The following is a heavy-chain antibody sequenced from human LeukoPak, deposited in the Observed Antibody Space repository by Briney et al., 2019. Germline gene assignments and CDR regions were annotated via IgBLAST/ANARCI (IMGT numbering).Heavy chain of an antibody. Sequence: PGGSLRLSCAASGFTVSSNYMSWVRQAPGKGLEWVSVIYGGGSTYYADSVKGRFTISRDNSKNTLYLQMNSLRAEDTAVYYCARDRTYYYDSSGYYPDAFDIWGQGTMVTVSS. J-gene: IGHJ3*02. CDR3: ARDRTYYYDSSGYYPDAFDI. CDR1: GFTVSSNY. CDR2: IYGGGST. V-gene: IGHV3-53*01. D-gene: IGHD3-22*01.